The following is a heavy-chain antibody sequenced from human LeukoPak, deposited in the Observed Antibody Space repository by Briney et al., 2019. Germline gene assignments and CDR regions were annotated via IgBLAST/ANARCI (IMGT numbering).Heavy chain of an antibody. CDR1: VISVSSNY. D-gene: IGHD1-14*01. V-gene: IGHV3-53*01. Sequence: GGSLRLSCAASVISVSSNYMNWVRQAPGQGLEWVSVIYSGGSTYYADSVKGRFTISRDDSKNTVYLHMNSLTPEDTAVYYCARDMSPWETRNPDAFDIWGQGTVVTVSS. CDR2: IYSGGST. CDR3: ARDMSPWETRNPDAFDI. J-gene: IGHJ3*02.